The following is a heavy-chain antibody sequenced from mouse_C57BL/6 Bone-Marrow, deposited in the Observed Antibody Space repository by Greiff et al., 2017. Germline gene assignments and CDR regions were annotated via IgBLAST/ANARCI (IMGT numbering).Heavy chain of an antibody. J-gene: IGHJ4*01. Sequence: QVQLQQPGAELVRPGSSVKLSCKASGYTFTSYWMDWVKQRPGQGLEWIGNIYPSDSETHYNQKFKDKATWTVDKSSSTAYMQLSSLTSEDSAVYYCARGLYAMDYWGQGTSVTVSS. V-gene: IGHV1-61*01. CDR3: ARGLYAMDY. CDR2: IYPSDSET. CDR1: GYTFTSYW.